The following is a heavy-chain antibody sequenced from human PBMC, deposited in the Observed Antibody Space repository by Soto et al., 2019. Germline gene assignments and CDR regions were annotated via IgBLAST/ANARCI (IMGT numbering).Heavy chain of an antibody. CDR1: GYTFSNYA. V-gene: IGHV1-3*01. Sequence: ASVKVSCKASGYTFSNYAMHWVRQAPGQMLEWMGWINPGNGNTKYSQKFQGRVTISRDTSASTAYMELSSLRSEDTAVYYCAREQVVVATTPHWYFDLWGRGTLVTVSS. D-gene: IGHD2-15*01. CDR3: AREQVVVATTPHWYFDL. J-gene: IGHJ2*01. CDR2: INPGNGNT.